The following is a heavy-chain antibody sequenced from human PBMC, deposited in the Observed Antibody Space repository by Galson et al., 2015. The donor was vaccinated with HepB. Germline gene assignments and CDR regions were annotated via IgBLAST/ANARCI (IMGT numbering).Heavy chain of an antibody. Sequence: SLRLSCASSGFSFSNYAIHGVRQAPRKGLECMAVISYDGSHKYYSPSVKGRFTLSRDPSRSIVYLQQNSLRVDDTAVYYCAKGGPGRITMMINRSLGFDPWGQGTRAIVSS. D-gene: IGHD3-22*01. J-gene: IGHJ5*02. CDR1: GFSFSNYA. CDR2: ISYDGSHK. CDR3: AKGGPGRITMMINRSLGFDP. V-gene: IGHV3-30*18.